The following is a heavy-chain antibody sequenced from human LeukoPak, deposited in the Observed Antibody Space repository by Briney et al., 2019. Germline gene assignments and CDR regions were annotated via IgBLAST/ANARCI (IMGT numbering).Heavy chain of an antibody. V-gene: IGHV4-59*01. CDR2: ICYSGST. CDR1: GGSRSSYY. J-gene: IGHJ4*02. Sequence: SETLSLTWTVSGGSRSSYYWSCIRQPPGTGLDWIGDICYSGSTTDNHSLNSPITISVDTSKNLFSLKLSSVTAADTAVYYCARTTYITSSDYWGQGTLVTGSS. D-gene: IGHD6-6*01. CDR3: ARTTYITSSDY.